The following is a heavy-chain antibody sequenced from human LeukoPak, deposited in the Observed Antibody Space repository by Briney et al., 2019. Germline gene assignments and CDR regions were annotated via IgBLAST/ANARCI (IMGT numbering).Heavy chain of an antibody. CDR2: TYYRSKWYN. J-gene: IGHJ6*02. Sequence: SQTLSLTCAISGDSVSSKSAAWNWIRQSPSRGLEWLGRTYYRSKWYNDYAVSVKSRITINPDTSKNQFSLQLNSVTPEDTAVYYCAREDYYGSGSYSDYYYGMDVWGQGTTITVSS. CDR1: GDSVSSKSAA. CDR3: AREDYYGSGSYSDYYYGMDV. D-gene: IGHD3-10*01. V-gene: IGHV6-1*01.